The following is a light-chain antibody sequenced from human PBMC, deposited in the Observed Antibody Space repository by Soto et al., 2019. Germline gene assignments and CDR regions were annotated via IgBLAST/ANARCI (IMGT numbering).Light chain of an antibody. Sequence: QPVLTQPASVSGSPGQSITISCTGTSGDVGNYNYVSWYQHHPGKAPKLVIFGVSDRPSGISYRFSGFKSDNTASLTISGLQAEDEADYYCSSYTSSNTVVFGTGTKLTVL. J-gene: IGLJ1*01. CDR2: GVS. CDR1: SGDVGNYNY. V-gene: IGLV2-14*01. CDR3: SSYTSSNTVV.